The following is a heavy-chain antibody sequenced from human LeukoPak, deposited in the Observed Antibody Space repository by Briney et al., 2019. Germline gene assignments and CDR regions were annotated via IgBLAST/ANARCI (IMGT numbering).Heavy chain of an antibody. D-gene: IGHD2-2*02. V-gene: IGHV3-30*02. CDR2: IRYDGSNK. CDR1: GFTLSIYG. J-gene: IGHJ4*02. CDR3: AKDSALYCSSTSCYTGLDY. Sequence: GGSLRLSCAASGFTLSIYGMHWVRQAPGRGLEWVAFIRYDGSNKYYADYVKGRFTISRDNSKNTLYLQMNSLRAEDTAVYYCAKDSALYCSSTSCYTGLDYWGQGTLVTVSS.